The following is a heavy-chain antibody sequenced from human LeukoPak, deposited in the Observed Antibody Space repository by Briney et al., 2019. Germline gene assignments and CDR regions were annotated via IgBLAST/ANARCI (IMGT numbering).Heavy chain of an antibody. CDR3: ARRRTRGRITIFGVAEFDY. J-gene: IGHJ4*02. V-gene: IGHV4-34*01. CDR2: INHSGST. D-gene: IGHD3-3*01. Sequence: SETLSLTCAVYGGSFSGYYWSWIRQPPGKGLEWIGEINHSGSTNYNPSLKSRVTISVDTSKNQFSLKLSSVTAADTAVYYCARRRTRGRITIFGVAEFDYWGQGTLVTVSS. CDR1: GGSFSGYY.